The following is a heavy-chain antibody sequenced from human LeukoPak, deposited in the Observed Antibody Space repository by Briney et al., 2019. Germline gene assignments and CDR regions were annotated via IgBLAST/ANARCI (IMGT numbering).Heavy chain of an antibody. Sequence: ASVKVSCKASGYTFTDYYMHWVRQAPGRGLEWMGWINPNSGGTNYAQKFQGRVTMTRDTSISTAYMELSRLRSDGTAVYYCARDQGYDYVWGSYRYLFDSWGQGTLVTVSS. CDR3: ARDQGYDYVWGSYRYLFDS. CDR1: GYTFTDYY. D-gene: IGHD3-16*02. V-gene: IGHV1-2*02. J-gene: IGHJ4*02. CDR2: INPNSGGT.